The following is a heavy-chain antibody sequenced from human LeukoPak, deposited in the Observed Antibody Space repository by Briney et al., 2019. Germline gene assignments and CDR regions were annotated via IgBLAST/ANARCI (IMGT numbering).Heavy chain of an antibody. D-gene: IGHD1-26*01. CDR3: ARRSHAFDI. CDR1: GGSISSSSYY. V-gene: IGHV4-39*07. J-gene: IGHJ3*02. Sequence: SSGTLSLTCAVSGGSISSSSYYWGWIRQPPGKGPEWIGSIYHSGSTYYNPSLKSRVTISVDTSKNQFSLKLSSVTAADTAVYYCARRSHAFDIWGQGTMVTVSS. CDR2: IYHSGST.